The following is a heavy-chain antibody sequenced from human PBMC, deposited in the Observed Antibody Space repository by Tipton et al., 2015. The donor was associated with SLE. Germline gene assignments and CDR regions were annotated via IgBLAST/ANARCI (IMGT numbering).Heavy chain of an antibody. J-gene: IGHJ5*02. CDR1: GGSISSHY. CDR2: IYDSGSGST. CDR3: ARGSDFYGSGSSP. D-gene: IGHD3-10*01. V-gene: IGHV4-30-4*08. Sequence: TLSLTCTVSGGSISSHYWSWIRQPPGKGLEWIGYIYDSGSGSTYYNPSLKSRVTISVDTSKNQFSLRLSSVTAADTAVYYCARGSDFYGSGSSPWGQGTLVTVSS.